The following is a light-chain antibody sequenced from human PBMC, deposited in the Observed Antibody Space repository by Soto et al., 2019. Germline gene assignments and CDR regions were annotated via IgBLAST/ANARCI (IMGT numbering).Light chain of an antibody. J-gene: IGKJ1*01. V-gene: IGKV3-20*01. CDR2: GAS. CDR1: QSVSSSY. CDR3: QQYGSSPRT. Sequence: EIVLTESPGTLPLSPGERATLSCRASQSVSSSYLAWYQQKPGQAPRLLIYGASSRATGIPDRFSGSGSGTDFTLTISRLEPEDFAVYYRQQYGSSPRTFGQGTKVDIK.